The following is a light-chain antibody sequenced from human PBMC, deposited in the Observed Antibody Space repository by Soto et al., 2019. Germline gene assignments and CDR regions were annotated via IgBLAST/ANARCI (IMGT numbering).Light chain of an antibody. CDR2: DVS. CDR3: SSDTSSSTL. Sequence: QSALTQPASVSGSPGQSITISCTGTSSDVGGYNYVSWYQQHPGKAPKLMIYDVSNRPSGVSNRFSGSKSGNTASLTISGLQAEDGADYYCSSDTSSSTLFGGGTQLTVL. J-gene: IGLJ2*01. V-gene: IGLV2-14*01. CDR1: SSDVGGYNY.